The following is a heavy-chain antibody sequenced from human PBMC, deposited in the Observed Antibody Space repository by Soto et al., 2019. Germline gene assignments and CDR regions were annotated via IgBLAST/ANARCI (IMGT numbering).Heavy chain of an antibody. CDR2: ISGYNGNR. CDR3: AKIAAFGIVVGGKGLDP. V-gene: IGHV1-18*01. Sequence: QVQLVQSGVEVKNLGASVNVSCKASGYTFTRYGIAWVRQAPGQGLEWMGWISGYNGNRNYAEKFQGRLTMTSDTSTVTAYRELRSLRSDDTAIYYCAKIAAFGIVVGGKGLDPSVQGTLVTVSS. CDR1: GYTFTRYG. D-gene: IGHD6-25*01. J-gene: IGHJ5*02.